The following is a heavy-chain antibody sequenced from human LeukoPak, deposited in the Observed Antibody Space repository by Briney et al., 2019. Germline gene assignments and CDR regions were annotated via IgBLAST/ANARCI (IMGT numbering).Heavy chain of an antibody. D-gene: IGHD3-22*01. CDR3: ARKTQDYYDSSGTFDY. CDR1: GFTFDDYG. CDR2: INWNGGST. Sequence: GGSLRLSCAASGFTFDDYGMSWVRQAPGKGLEWVSGINWNGGSTGYADSVKGRFTISRDNAKNSLYLQMNSLRAEDTALYYCARKTQDYYDSSGTFDYWGRGTLVTVSS. J-gene: IGHJ4*02. V-gene: IGHV3-20*04.